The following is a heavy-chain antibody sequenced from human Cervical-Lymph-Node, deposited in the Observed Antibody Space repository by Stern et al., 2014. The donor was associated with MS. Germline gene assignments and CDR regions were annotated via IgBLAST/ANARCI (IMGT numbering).Heavy chain of an antibody. CDR3: ARGDNVGYGYGLDY. V-gene: IGHV3-11*01. CDR1: GFTLSDHY. Sequence: VQLVESGGDLAKPGGSLRLSCAASGFTLSDHYMTWIRQAPGTGLEWISSISSSGYTIYYADSVKGRFTISRDSAKNLLYLQLNSLRAEDTAVYYCARGDNVGYGYGLDYWGQGTLVTVSS. J-gene: IGHJ4*02. CDR2: ISSSGYTI. D-gene: IGHD2-2*03.